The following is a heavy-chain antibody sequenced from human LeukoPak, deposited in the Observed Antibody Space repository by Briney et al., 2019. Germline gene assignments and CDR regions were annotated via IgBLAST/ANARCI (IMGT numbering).Heavy chain of an antibody. Sequence: SETLSLTCAVYGGSFSGYYCAWIRQPPGKGLEWVGEIDNRGSRNHNPSLKSRVTISLDTSKNQFSLKLSSVTAADTAVYYCARGQLGSGMNDPWGQGTLVTVSS. CDR3: ARGQLGSGMNDP. V-gene: IGHV4-34*01. D-gene: IGHD3-10*01. CDR2: IDNRGSR. CDR1: GGSFSGYY. J-gene: IGHJ5*02.